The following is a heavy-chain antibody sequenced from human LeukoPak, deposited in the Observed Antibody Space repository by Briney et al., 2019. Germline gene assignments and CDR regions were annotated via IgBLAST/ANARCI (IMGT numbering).Heavy chain of an antibody. J-gene: IGHJ6*03. D-gene: IGHD5-18*01. CDR2: INWNGAST. V-gene: IGHV3-20*04. Sequence: GGSLRLSCAASGFSFSRYAMNWVRQAPEKGLEWVSGINWNGASTNYADSVQGRFTISRDNAKNSLFLQMSSLRAEDTALYFCARGGYSYGYAGVSPHYMAIWGKGTMVTVSS. CDR1: GFSFSRYA. CDR3: ARGGYSYGYAGVSPHYMAI.